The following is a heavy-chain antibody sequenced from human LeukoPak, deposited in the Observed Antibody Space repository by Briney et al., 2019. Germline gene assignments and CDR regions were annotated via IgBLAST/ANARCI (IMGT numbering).Heavy chain of an antibody. CDR1: GFTFTSYA. V-gene: IGHV3-23*01. CDR2: ISGSGGST. CDR3: AKDRGISGWYSDY. J-gene: IGHJ4*02. D-gene: IGHD6-19*01. Sequence: GGSLRLSCAASGFTFTSYAMGWVRQAPGKGLEWVSAISGSGGSTYYADSVKGRFTISRDNSKNTLYLQMNSLRAEDTAVYYCAKDRGISGWYSDYWGQGTLVTVSS.